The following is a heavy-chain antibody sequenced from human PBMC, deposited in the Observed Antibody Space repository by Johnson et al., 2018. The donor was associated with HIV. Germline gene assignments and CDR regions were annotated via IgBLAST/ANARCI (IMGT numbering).Heavy chain of an antibody. CDR2: ISDDGSKI. J-gene: IGHJ3*02. CDR3: ARDTDIVVVPARGDAFDI. D-gene: IGHD2-2*01. V-gene: IGHV3-30*04. CDR1: GFRFSTYA. Sequence: QVQLVESGGGVVQPGRSLRLSCAASGFRFSTYALHWVRQTPGKGLEWVALISDDGSKIYHADSVKGRFTISRDNSKNTLYLQMNSLRADDTAVYYCARDTDIVVVPARGDAFDIWGQGTMVTVSS.